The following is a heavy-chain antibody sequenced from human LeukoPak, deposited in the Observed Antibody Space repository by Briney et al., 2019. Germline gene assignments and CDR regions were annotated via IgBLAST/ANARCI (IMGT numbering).Heavy chain of an antibody. D-gene: IGHD6-13*01. CDR2: ISAYNGNT. CDR3: ARDLIAAAGTWAYYYGMDV. CDR1: GYTFTSYG. Sequence: ASVKVSCKASGYTFTSYGISWVRQAPGQGLEWMGWISAYNGNTNYAQKLQGRVTMNTDTSTSTAYMELRSLRSDDTAVYYCARDLIAAAGTWAYYYGMDVWGKGTTVTVS. J-gene: IGHJ6*04. V-gene: IGHV1-18*01.